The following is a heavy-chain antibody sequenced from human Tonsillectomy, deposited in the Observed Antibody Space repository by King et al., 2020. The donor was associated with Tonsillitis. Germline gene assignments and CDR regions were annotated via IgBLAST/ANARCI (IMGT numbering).Heavy chain of an antibody. CDR1: GYTFTSYG. J-gene: IGHJ2*01. CDR2: ISAYNGNT. V-gene: IGHV1-18*01. CDR3: ARPSYYDSSGFIRRDWYFDL. Sequence: MQLVQSGAEVKKPGASVKVSCKASGYTFTSYGISWVRQAPGQGLEWMGWISAYNGNTNYAQKLQGRVTMTTDTSTSTAYMELRSLRSDDTAVYYCARPSYYDSSGFIRRDWYFDLWGRGTLVTVSS. D-gene: IGHD3-22*01.